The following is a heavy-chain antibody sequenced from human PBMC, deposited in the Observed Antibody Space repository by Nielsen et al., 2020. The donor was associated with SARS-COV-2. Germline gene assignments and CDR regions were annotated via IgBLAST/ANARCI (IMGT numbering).Heavy chain of an antibody. J-gene: IGHJ5*02. D-gene: IGHD6-19*01. CDR3: ARGGYSSGWYNNWFGP. CDR1: GYTFTGYY. V-gene: IGHV1-2*06. Sequence: ASVKVSCKASGYTFTGYYMHWVRQAPGQGLEWMGRINPNSGGTNYAQKFQGRVTMTRDTSISTAYMELSRLRSDDTAVYYCARGGYSSGWYNNWFGPWGQGTLVTVSS. CDR2: INPNSGGT.